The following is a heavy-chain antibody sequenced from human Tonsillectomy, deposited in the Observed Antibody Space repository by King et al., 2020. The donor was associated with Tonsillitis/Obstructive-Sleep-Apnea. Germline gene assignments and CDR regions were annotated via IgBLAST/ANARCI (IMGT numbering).Heavy chain of an antibody. CDR1: GFTFSSYE. D-gene: IGHD2-2*03. J-gene: IGHJ6*02. CDR2: ISSRATTI. Sequence: VQLVESGGGLVQPGGSLRLSCAASGFTFSSYEMTWVRQAPGKGLEWVSYISSRATTIYYADSVKGRFTISRDNVKNSLYLQMNSLRAEDTAVYYCARDGFYSYYYGMDVWGQGTTVTVSS. V-gene: IGHV3-48*03. CDR3: ARDGFYSYYYGMDV.